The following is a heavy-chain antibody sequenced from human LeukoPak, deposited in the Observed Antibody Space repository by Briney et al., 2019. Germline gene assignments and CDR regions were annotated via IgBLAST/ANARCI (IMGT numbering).Heavy chain of an antibody. V-gene: IGHV3-48*01. CDR3: ARDWI. CDR1: GFTFSSYA. Sequence: GGSLRLSCAASGFTFSSYAMNWVRQAPGKGLEWLSYISGPGTTTKYADSVKGRFTISRDNDKNSLYLQMNSLRAEDTAVYYCARDWIWGQGTMVTVSS. CDR2: ISGPGTTT. J-gene: IGHJ3*02.